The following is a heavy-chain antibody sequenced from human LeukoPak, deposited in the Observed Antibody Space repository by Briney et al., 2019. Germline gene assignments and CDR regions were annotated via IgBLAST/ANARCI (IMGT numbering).Heavy chain of an antibody. V-gene: IGHV3-21*01. J-gene: IGHJ4*02. CDR3: ARDRSVTGTGDY. Sequence: GGSLRLSWAASGFTFSSYSMNWVRQAPGKGLEWVSSISSSSSYIYYADSVKGRFTISRDNAKNSLYLQMNSLRAEDTAVYCCARDRSVTGTGDYWGQGTLVTVSS. D-gene: IGHD1-20*01. CDR2: ISSSSSYI. CDR1: GFTFSSYS.